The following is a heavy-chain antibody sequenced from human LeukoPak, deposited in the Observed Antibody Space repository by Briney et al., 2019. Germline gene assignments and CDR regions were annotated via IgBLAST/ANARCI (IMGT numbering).Heavy chain of an antibody. Sequence: GGSLRLSCAASGFTFSSYSMNWVRQAPGKGLEWVSSISSSSSYIYYADSVKGRFTISRDNSKNTLYLQMNSLRAEDTAVYYCARGLDKYYYYYYYMDVWGKGTTVTVSS. J-gene: IGHJ6*03. CDR1: GFTFSSYS. D-gene: IGHD5-12*01. CDR3: ARGLDKYYYYYYYMDV. CDR2: ISSSSSYI. V-gene: IGHV3-21*04.